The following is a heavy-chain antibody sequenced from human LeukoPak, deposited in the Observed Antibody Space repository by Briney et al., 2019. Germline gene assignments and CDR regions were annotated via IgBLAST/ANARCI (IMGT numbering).Heavy chain of an antibody. Sequence: PGGSLRLSCAASGNYWMHWVRQAPGKGLVWVSHINSDGSWTSYADSVKGRFTISRDNSKNTLYLQMNSLRAEDTAVYYCARDKAGDYFDYWGQGTLVTVSS. CDR1: GNYW. J-gene: IGHJ4*02. CDR2: INSDGSWT. D-gene: IGHD4-17*01. V-gene: IGHV3-74*01. CDR3: ARDKAGDYFDY.